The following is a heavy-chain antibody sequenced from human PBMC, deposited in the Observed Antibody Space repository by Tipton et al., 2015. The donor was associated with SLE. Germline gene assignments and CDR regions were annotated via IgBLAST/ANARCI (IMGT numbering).Heavy chain of an antibody. Sequence: TLSLTCTVSGGTITTTSYHWGWIRQPPGKALEWIGSVFYSGTTYYTPSLKSRVSISVDTPKNQFSLKLSSVTAADTAVYYCARGGVLRYFDWLSLGQGLDVWGQGTTVTVSS. CDR3: ARGGVLRYFDWLSLGQGLDV. V-gene: IGHV4-39*07. CDR1: GGTITTTSYH. CDR2: VFYSGTT. J-gene: IGHJ6*02. D-gene: IGHD3-9*01.